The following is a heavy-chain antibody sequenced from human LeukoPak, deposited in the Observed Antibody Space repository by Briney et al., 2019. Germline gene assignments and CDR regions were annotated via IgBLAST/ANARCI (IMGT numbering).Heavy chain of an antibody. D-gene: IGHD3-22*01. Sequence: SETLSLTCTVSGGSISSSSYYWGWIRQPPGKGLEWIGSIYYSGSTYYNPSLKSRVTISVDTSKNQFSLKLSSVTAADTAVYYCARGGRRITMIVVVIPFDYWGQGTLVTVSS. J-gene: IGHJ4*02. CDR1: GGSISSSSYY. CDR2: IYYSGST. CDR3: ARGGRRITMIVVVIPFDY. V-gene: IGHV4-39*01.